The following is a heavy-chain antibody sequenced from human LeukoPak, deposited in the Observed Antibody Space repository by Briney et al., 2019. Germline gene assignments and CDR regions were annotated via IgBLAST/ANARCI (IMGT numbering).Heavy chain of an antibody. CDR3: ATSKYEGYYFDY. CDR2: ISGSGDST. J-gene: IGHJ4*02. Sequence: PGGSLRLSCAASGFTFSSYAMSWVRQAPGKGLEWVSGISGSGDSTYYADSVKGRFTISRDNSKNTLYLQMNSLRAEDTAIYYSATSKYEGYYFDYWGQGTLVTVSS. CDR1: GFTFSSYA. D-gene: IGHD2-2*01. V-gene: IGHV3-23*01.